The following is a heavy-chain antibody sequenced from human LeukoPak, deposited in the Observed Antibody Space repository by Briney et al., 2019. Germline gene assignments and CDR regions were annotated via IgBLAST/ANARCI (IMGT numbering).Heavy chain of an antibody. J-gene: IGHJ4*02. CDR2: ISYDGSNK. CDR1: GFTFSSYG. CDR3: AKDSGGDCLDY. Sequence: RRSLRLSCAASGFTFSSYGMHWVRQAPGKGLEWVAVISYDGSNKYYADSVKGRFTISRDNSKNTLYLQMNSLRAEDTAVYYCAKDSGGDCLDYWGQGTLVTVSS. D-gene: IGHD2-21*02. V-gene: IGHV3-30*18.